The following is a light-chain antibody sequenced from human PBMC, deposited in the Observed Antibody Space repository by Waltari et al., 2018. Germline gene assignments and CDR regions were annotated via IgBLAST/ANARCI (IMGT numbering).Light chain of an antibody. J-gene: IGKJ5*01. CDR1: QSLSDN. CDR2: GAS. Sequence: EIVMTQSPATLSVSPGERATLSCRASQSLSDNLAWYQLKPAQAPRLLIYGASFRATGIPGSFRGSGSGTDFTLTISSLQSEDFAIYYCQQYKTWPPITFGQGTRLEIK. CDR3: QQYKTWPPIT. V-gene: IGKV3-15*01.